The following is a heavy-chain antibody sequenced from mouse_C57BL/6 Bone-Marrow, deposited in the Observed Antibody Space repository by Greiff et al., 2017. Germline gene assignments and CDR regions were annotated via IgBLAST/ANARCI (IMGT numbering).Heavy chain of an antibody. CDR2: IHPNSGST. D-gene: IGHD1-1*01. CDR3: ARSLPTVDYYAMDY. V-gene: IGHV1-64*01. Sequence: VKLQQPGAELVKPGASVKLSCKASGYTFTSYWMHWVKQRPGQGLEWIGMIHPNSGSTNYNEKFKSKATLTVDKSSSTAYMQLSSLTSEDSAVYYCARSLPTVDYYAMDYWGQGTSVTVSS. J-gene: IGHJ4*01. CDR1: GYTFTSYW.